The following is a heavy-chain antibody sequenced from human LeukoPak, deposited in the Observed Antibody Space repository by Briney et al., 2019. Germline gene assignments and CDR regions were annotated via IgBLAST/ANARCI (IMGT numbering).Heavy chain of an antibody. CDR1: GYILTDLS. D-gene: IGHD6-19*01. Sequence: ASVRVSCKVSGYILTDLSMHWVRQAPGKGLEWMGGVEAEDGKAIYAQRLQGRVTMTEDTSTDTAYMELSSLRSEDTAVYYCASGGERHSSGWYGDYCGQGTLVTVSS. J-gene: IGHJ4*02. CDR3: ASGGERHSSGWYGDY. CDR2: VEAEDGKA. V-gene: IGHV1-24*01.